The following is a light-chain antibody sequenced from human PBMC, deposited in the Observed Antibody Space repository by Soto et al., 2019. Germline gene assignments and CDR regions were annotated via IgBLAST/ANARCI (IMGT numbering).Light chain of an antibody. CDR3: QQYNTYPWT. Sequence: DIQMAQSPSTLSASVGVRVTITCRASQSIRRRLAWYQQKPGKAPNLLIYDASSLESGVPSRFSGGGSGTEFTLTISSLQPEDFATYYCQQYNTYPWTFGQGTKVELK. V-gene: IGKV1-5*01. J-gene: IGKJ1*01. CDR1: QSIRRR. CDR2: DAS.